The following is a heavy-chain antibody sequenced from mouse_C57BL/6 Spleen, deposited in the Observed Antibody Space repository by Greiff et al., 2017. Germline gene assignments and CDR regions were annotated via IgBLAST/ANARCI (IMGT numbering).Heavy chain of an antibody. CDR2: INPSSGYT. CDR1: GFNFTSYW. J-gene: IGHJ2*01. Sequence: VQLQQSGAELAKPGASVKLSCKASGFNFTSYWMHWVKQRPGQGLEWIGNINPSSGYTKYNQKFQDKATLTADKSSSTAYMQLSSLTYEDSAGYYCARCYYGSSFYYCDGWGKGTTLTVSS. V-gene: IGHV1-7*01. CDR3: ARCYYGSSFYYCDG. D-gene: IGHD1-1*01.